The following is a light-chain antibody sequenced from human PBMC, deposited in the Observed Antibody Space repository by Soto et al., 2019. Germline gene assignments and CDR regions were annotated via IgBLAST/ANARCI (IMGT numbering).Light chain of an antibody. V-gene: IGKV3-15*01. Sequence: EIVMTQSPATLSVSPGERVTLSCRASQSVSSNLVWYQQKPGQAPRLLIYGASTRATGIPVRFTGSGSGTEFTLTISSLQSEDFAVYYCQQYENWPPWTFGQGTKVEVK. CDR3: QQYENWPPWT. CDR2: GAS. CDR1: QSVSSN. J-gene: IGKJ1*01.